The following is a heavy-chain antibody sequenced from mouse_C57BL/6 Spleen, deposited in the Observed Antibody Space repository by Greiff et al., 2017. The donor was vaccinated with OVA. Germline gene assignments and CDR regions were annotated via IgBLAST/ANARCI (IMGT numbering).Heavy chain of an antibody. Sequence: EVKLVDSGGGLVQPGGSLSLSCAASGFTFTDYYMSWVRQPPGKALEWLGFIRNKANGYTTEYSASVKGRFTISRDNSQSILYLQMNALRAEDSATYYCATLGRGFDYWGQGTTLTVSS. V-gene: IGHV7-3*01. CDR3: ATLGRGFDY. D-gene: IGHD4-1*01. CDR1: GFTFTDYY. J-gene: IGHJ2*01. CDR2: IRNKANGYTT.